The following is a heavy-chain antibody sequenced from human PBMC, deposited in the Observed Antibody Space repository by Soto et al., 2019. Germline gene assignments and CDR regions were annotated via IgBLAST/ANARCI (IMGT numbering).Heavy chain of an antibody. D-gene: IGHD6-19*01. Sequence: GASVQVSCKAYYFSFTSRGISCVRQAPGQGLEWMGWISPYNGNTNYAQQFQGRVTMTTDTSTSTAYMELRSLRSDDTAVYYCARDKGPVYSSGRIGYYFDYWGQGTPVT. CDR1: YFSFTSRG. CDR2: ISPYNGNT. V-gene: IGHV1-18*04. CDR3: ARDKGPVYSSGRIGYYFDY. J-gene: IGHJ4*02.